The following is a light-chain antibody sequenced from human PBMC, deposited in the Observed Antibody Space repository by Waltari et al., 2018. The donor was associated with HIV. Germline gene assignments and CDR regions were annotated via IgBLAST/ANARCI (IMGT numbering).Light chain of an antibody. CDR3: QAWDTTTMI. CDR2: QDD. V-gene: IGLV3-1*01. Sequence: SYELTQPPSVSVSPGQTASIPCPGDKLRARYPCWYQQKPGPSPVLVMSQDDRRPSGIPERFSGSSSANTATLTISGTQAMDEADYYYQAWDTTTMIIGGGTKLTVL. CDR1: KLRARY. J-gene: IGLJ2*01.